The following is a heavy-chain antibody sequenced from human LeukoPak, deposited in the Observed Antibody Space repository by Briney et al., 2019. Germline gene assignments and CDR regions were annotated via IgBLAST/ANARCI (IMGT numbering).Heavy chain of an antibody. Sequence: GGSLRLSCAASGFTFSTYSMNWVRQAPGKGLEWVSALSGGGGSIYYADSVKGRFTISRDNSKTTLYLQMNSLRAEDTAVYYCAKVSGYCSNGVCYTHDYWGQGTLVTVSS. D-gene: IGHD2-8*01. V-gene: IGHV3-23*01. CDR3: AKVSGYCSNGVCYTHDY. CDR1: GFTFSTYS. J-gene: IGHJ4*02. CDR2: LSGGGGSI.